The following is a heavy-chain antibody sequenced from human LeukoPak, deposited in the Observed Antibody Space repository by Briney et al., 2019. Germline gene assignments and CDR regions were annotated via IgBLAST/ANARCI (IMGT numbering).Heavy chain of an antibody. CDR3: ARSSRGYLDY. Sequence: SETLSLTCTVSGGSISSYYWSWIRQPAGKGLVWIGRIYTSGSTNYNPSLKSRVTMSVDTSKNQFSLKLSSVTAADTAVYYCARSSRGYLDYWGQGTLVTVSS. J-gene: IGHJ4*02. CDR2: IYTSGST. V-gene: IGHV4-4*07. CDR1: GGSISSYY. D-gene: IGHD2-2*01.